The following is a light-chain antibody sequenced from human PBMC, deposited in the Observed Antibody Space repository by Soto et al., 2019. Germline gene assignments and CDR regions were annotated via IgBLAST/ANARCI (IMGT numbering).Light chain of an antibody. J-gene: IGKJ3*01. CDR1: QSVRSSN. CDR3: QQYGNSPRVT. CDR2: GAS. V-gene: IGKV3-20*01. Sequence: EIVLTQSPGTLSLSPGERVTLSCRASQSVRSSNLAWYQQKPGQPPRLLIYGASSTATDIPDRFSGSGSGTDFTLTISRLEPEDFAVYYCQQYGNSPRVTFGPGTKVDI.